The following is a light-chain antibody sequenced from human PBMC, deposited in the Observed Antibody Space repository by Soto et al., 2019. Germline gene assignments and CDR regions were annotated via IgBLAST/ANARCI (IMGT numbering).Light chain of an antibody. J-gene: IGKJ2*01. CDR3: QQRSNWPRGYT. V-gene: IGKV3-11*01. Sequence: IVLTQSPATLSLSPGERATLSCRASQSISSYLAWYQQKPGQAPRLLIYDASNRATGIPARFSGSGSGTDFTLTISSLEPEDFALYYCQQRSNWPRGYTFGQGTKLEIK. CDR2: DAS. CDR1: QSISSY.